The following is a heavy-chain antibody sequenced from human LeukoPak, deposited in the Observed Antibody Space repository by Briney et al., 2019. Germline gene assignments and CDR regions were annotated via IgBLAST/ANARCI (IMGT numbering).Heavy chain of an antibody. CDR1: GGSISSYY. V-gene: IGHV4-59*01. CDR2: IYYSGST. D-gene: IGHD6-19*01. Sequence: SETLSLTCTVSGGSISSYYWSWIRQPPGKGLEWIGYIYYSGSTNYNPSLKSRVTISVDTSKNQFSLKLSSVTAADTAVYYCARELDSSGWYGISYWGQGTLVTVPS. CDR3: ARELDSSGWYGISY. J-gene: IGHJ4*02.